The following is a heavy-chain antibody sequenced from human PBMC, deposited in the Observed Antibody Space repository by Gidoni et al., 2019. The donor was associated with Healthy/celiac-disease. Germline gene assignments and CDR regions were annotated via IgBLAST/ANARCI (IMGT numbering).Heavy chain of an antibody. Sequence: EVQLLESGGGWVKPGGSLRFSCAAPGFTFSSYAMSWVRQAPGTGVEWVAAISGSGGSTYYADSVKGRFTISRDNSKNTLYLQMNSRRAEDTAVYYCAKGGGGSGNFDYWGQGTLVTVSS. J-gene: IGHJ4*02. D-gene: IGHD3-10*01. CDR3: AKGGGGSGNFDY. CDR1: GFTFSSYA. V-gene: IGHV3-23*01. CDR2: ISGSGGST.